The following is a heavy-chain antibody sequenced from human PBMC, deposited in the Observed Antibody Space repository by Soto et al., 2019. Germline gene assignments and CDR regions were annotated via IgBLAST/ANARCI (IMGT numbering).Heavy chain of an antibody. Sequence: GGSLRLSCAASGFTFSSYGMHWVRQAPGKGLEWVAVISYDGSNKYYADSVKGRFTISRDNSKNTLYLQMNSLRAEDTAVYYCAAEEXPAAPDYYYYGMDVWGQGTTVTVSS. V-gene: IGHV3-30*03. CDR2: ISYDGSNK. J-gene: IGHJ6*02. D-gene: IGHD2-2*01. CDR1: GFTFSSYG. CDR3: AAEEXPAAPDYYYYGMDV.